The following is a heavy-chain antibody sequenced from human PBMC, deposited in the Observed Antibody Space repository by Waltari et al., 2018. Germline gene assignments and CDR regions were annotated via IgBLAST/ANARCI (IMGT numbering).Heavy chain of an antibody. CDR2: ISRDGT. V-gene: IGHV3-53*01. J-gene: IGHJ2*01. Sequence: EVQLVESGGGLIQPGGSLRLSCADSGFTVSTPYMNWVRQAPGKGLEWVSVISRDGTHYADSVKGRFTISRDNSKNTVYLQMNTLRAEDTALYYCARDVTGYYYFDLWGRGTLVTVSS. CDR1: GFTVSTPY. CDR3: ARDVTGYYYFDL. D-gene: IGHD3-16*01.